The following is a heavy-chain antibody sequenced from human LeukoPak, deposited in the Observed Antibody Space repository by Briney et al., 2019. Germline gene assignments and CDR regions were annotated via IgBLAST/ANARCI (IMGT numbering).Heavy chain of an antibody. V-gene: IGHV3-23*01. CDR3: KMGDGSPPLGQ. Sequence: PGGSLRLSCAVSGFTFSTYAMNWVRQAPGKGLEWVSVISGSGGSTYYADSVKGRFTISRDNSGNTLYLQMNSLRAEDTAIYYCKMGDGSPPLGQWGQGTLVTVSS. D-gene: IGHD5-24*01. J-gene: IGHJ4*02. CDR1: GFTFSTYA. CDR2: ISGSGGST.